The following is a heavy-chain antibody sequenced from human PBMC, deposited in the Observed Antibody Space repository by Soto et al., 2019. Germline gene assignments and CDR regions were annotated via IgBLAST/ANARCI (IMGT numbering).Heavy chain of an antibody. Sequence: ASVKVSCKASGFTFSGYTIHWVRQAPGQRLEWMGWIKADNTNTKYSQKFQGRVTITRDTSASTVYMELSSLRSEDTAVYYCAREGGWYVDDWGQGTLVTVSS. CDR1: GFTFSGYT. J-gene: IGHJ4*02. CDR3: AREGGWYVDD. CDR2: IKADNTNT. V-gene: IGHV1-3*01. D-gene: IGHD6-19*01.